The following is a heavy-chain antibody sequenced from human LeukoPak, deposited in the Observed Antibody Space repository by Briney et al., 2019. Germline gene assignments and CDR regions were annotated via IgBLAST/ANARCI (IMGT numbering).Heavy chain of an antibody. CDR1: GGSISSYY. CDR2: IYYSGNT. D-gene: IGHD6-19*01. CDR3: ARQGLIGMWLGSPTDAFDI. J-gene: IGHJ3*02. Sequence: SETLSLTCTVSGGSISSYYWSWIRQPPGKGLEWIGYIYYSGNTNYNPSLKSRVTISVDTSKNQFSLKLSSVTAADTAVYYCARQGLIGMWLGSPTDAFDIWGQGTMVTVSS. V-gene: IGHV4-59*08.